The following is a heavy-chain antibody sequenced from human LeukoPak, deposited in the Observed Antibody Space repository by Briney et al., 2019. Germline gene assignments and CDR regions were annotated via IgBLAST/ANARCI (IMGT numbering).Heavy chain of an antibody. CDR3: ARAGYDSSGEGAFDI. V-gene: IGHV3-21*01. Sequence: GGSLRLSCAASGFTFSSYSMNWVRQAPGKGLEGVSSISSSSSYIYYADSVKGRFTISRDKAKNSLYLQMNRLRAEDTAVYYCARAGYDSSGEGAFDIWGQGTMVTVSS. D-gene: IGHD3-22*01. J-gene: IGHJ3*02. CDR1: GFTFSSYS. CDR2: ISSSSSYI.